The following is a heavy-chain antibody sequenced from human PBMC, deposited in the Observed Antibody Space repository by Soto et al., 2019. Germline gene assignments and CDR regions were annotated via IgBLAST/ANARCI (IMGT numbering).Heavy chain of an antibody. D-gene: IGHD6-6*01. CDR2: ISSSSSYI. J-gene: IGHJ6*02. CDR1: GFTFSSYS. V-gene: IGHV3-21*01. Sequence: EVQLVESGGGLVKPGGSLRLSCAASGFTFSSYSMNWVRQAPGKGLEWVSSISSSSSYIYYADSVKGRFTISRDNAKNSLYPQMNSPRGEDKAVYYCARDYRSSGGMDVWGQGTTVTVSS. CDR3: ARDYRSSGGMDV.